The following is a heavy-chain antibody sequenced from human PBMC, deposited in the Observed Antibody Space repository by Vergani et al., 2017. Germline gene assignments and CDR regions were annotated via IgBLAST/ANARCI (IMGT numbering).Heavy chain of an antibody. CDR2: IRSKAYGGTT. J-gene: IGHJ4*02. V-gene: IGHV3-49*04. Sequence: EVQLVESGGGLVQPGGSLRLSCTASGFTFGDYAMSWVRQAPGKGLEWVGFIRSKAYGGTTEYAASVKGRFTISRDDSKSIAYLQMNSLKTEDTAVYYCTRWGGQLERAGGGCFEYWGQGTLVTVSS. CDR3: TRWGGQLERAGGGCFEY. D-gene: IGHD1-1*01. CDR1: GFTFGDYA.